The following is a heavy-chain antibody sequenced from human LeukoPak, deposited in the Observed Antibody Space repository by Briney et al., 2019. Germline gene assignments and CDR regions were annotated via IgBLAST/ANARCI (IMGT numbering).Heavy chain of an antibody. V-gene: IGHV3-30*04. D-gene: IGHD6-13*01. CDR3: ARRNLIAAAGNHYFDY. J-gene: IGHJ4*02. Sequence: PGGSLRLSCAASGFTFSSYAMNWVRQAPGKGLEWVAVISYDGSNKYYTDSVRGRFTISRDNSKNTLYLQMNSLRGEDTVLYYCARRNLIAAAGNHYFDYWGQGTLVTVSS. CDR1: GFTFSSYA. CDR2: ISYDGSNK.